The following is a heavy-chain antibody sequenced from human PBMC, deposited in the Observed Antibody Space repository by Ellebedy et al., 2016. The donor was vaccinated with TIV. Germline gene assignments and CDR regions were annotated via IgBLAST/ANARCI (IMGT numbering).Heavy chain of an antibody. CDR1: GFTVSSNY. CDR2: IYSGGST. V-gene: IGHV3-66*01. J-gene: IGHJ4*02. CDR3: ARVDLTAMVLDY. Sequence: GESLKISCAASGFTVSSNYMSWVRQAPGKGLEWVSVIYSGGSTYYADSVKGRFTISRDNAKNSLYLQMNSLRAEDTAVYYCARVDLTAMVLDYWGQGTLVTVSS. D-gene: IGHD5-18*01.